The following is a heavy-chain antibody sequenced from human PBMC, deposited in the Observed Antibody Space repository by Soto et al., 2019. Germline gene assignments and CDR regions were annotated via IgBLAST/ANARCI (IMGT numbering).Heavy chain of an antibody. CDR2: IRQDGSEK. V-gene: IGHV3-7*02. CDR1: GFTFSSNW. J-gene: IGHJ6*02. D-gene: IGHD6-19*01. CDR3: AKLAVAGDLYGMDV. Sequence: PGGSLRLSCVGSGFTFSSNWMTWVRQAPGKGLEWVGNIRQDGSEKNYVDSVKGRFTISRDNSKNTLYLQMNSLRAEDTAVYYCAKLAVAGDLYGMDVWGQGTTVTVSS.